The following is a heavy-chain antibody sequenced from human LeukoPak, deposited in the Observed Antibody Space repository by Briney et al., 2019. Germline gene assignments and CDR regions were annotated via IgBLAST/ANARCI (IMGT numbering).Heavy chain of an antibody. CDR1: GFTFSSYA. V-gene: IGHV3-30*04. CDR2: ISYDGSNK. Sequence: GGSLRLSCAASGFTFSSYAMHWVRQAPGKGLEWVAVISYDGSNKYYADSMKGRFTISRDNSKNTLYLQMNSLRAEDTAVYYCARDTRIDYGDYGFLVDYWGQGTLVTVSS. CDR3: ARDTRIDYGDYGFLVDY. J-gene: IGHJ4*02. D-gene: IGHD4-17*01.